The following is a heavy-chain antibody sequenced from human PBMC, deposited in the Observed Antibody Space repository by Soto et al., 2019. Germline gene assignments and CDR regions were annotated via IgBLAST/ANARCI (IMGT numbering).Heavy chain of an antibody. CDR2: INPSGGST. V-gene: IGHV1-46*01. CDR3: LRGATLRCLEWRDSSFDY. J-gene: IGHJ4*02. CDR1: GYTFTSSY. Sequence: ASVKVSCKASGYTFTSSYMHWVRQAPGQGLEWLGIINPSGGSTSYAQKFQGRVTMTRDTSTSTVYMELSSLRSEDTAVYYCLRGATLRCLEWRDSSFDYWGQGTVVTVSS. D-gene: IGHD3-3*01.